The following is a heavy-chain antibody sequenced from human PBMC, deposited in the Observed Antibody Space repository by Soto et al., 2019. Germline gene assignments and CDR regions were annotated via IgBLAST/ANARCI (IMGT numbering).Heavy chain of an antibody. V-gene: IGHV4-34*01. J-gene: IGHJ5*02. D-gene: IGHD1-26*01. CDR2: IHLSGRT. CDR1: GGSFSDHY. CDR3: TRTPTRGASAWFDP. Sequence: QVQLQQWGAGLLKPSETLSLTCAVYGGSFSDHYWIWIGQPPGKGLEWIGEIHLSGRTNYNPSLKSRVTISLDTSKNQFSVKLSSVTAADTAVYYCTRTPTRGASAWFDPWGQGTLVSVSS.